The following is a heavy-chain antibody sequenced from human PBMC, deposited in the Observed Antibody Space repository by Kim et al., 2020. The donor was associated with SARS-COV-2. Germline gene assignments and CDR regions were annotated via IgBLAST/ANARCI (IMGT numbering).Heavy chain of an antibody. Sequence: SETLSLTCTVSGGSISSSSYYWGWIRQPPGKGLEWIGSIYYSGSTYYNPSLKSRVTISVDTSKNQFSLKLSSVTAADTAVYYCARDLGEPGGTGYWRPGAFDIWGQGTMVTVSS. CDR3: ARDLGEPGGTGYWRPGAFDI. CDR2: IYYSGST. V-gene: IGHV4-39*07. J-gene: IGHJ3*02. D-gene: IGHD3-9*01. CDR1: GGSISSSSYY.